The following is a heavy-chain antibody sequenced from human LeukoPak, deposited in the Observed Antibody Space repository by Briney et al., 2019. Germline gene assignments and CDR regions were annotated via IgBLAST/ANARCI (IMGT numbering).Heavy chain of an antibody. Sequence: GGSLRLSCAASGFSFSNTWMNWVRLAPGKGLEWVGRVKSKSDGGTAEYAAPVKGRFTISRDDSKNTLYVQMSSLKIEDTALYYCTPGGKYYVHWGQGTLVTVSS. J-gene: IGHJ4*02. CDR2: VKSKSDGGTA. D-gene: IGHD2/OR15-2a*01. V-gene: IGHV3-15*07. CDR3: TPGGKYYVH. CDR1: GFSFSNTW.